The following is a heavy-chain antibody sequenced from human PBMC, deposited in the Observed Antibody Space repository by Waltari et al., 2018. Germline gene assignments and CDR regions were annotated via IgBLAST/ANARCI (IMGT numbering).Heavy chain of an antibody. J-gene: IGHJ6*02. Sequence: ELQLVESGGGLIQPGGSLRLSCAASGFNVNTHSMSWVGQALGKGLEWIAVMYSGGITYYAVFGKGRLTISRDSYRNTRSLEMISLRAEDTAVYYCARAESGGMFDYYYGMDVWGQGTTVTVSS. CDR2: MYSGGIT. CDR3: ARAESGGMFDYYYGMDV. CDR1: GFNVNTHS. D-gene: IGHD2-15*01. V-gene: IGHV3-53*01.